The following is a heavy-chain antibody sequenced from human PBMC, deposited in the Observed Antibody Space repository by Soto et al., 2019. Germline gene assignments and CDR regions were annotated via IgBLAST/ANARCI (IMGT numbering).Heavy chain of an antibody. Sequence: GGSLRLSCAASGFTFNTYAMIWVRQAPGKGLDWVSAISGSGSSTYYADSVKGRFTISRDNSKNTLYLRMNSLRAEDTALYYCAKSAAIYESNYFYYYGMDVWGQGTTVTVSS. J-gene: IGHJ6*02. CDR2: ISGSGSST. CDR1: GFTFNTYA. V-gene: IGHV3-23*01. D-gene: IGHD6-13*01. CDR3: AKSAAIYESNYFYYYGMDV.